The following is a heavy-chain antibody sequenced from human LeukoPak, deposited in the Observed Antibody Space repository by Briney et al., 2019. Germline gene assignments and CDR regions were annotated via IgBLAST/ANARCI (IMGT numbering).Heavy chain of an antibody. V-gene: IGHV1-2*06. J-gene: IGHJ4*02. CDR1: GYTFTGYY. D-gene: IGHD5-18*01. CDR3: ARLRGYSYGYEEGYYFDY. CDR2: INPNSCGT. Sequence: GASVKVSCKASGYTFTGYYMHWVRQAPGQGLEWMGRINPNSCGTNYAQKFQGRVTMTRDTSISTAYMELSRLRSDDTAVYYCARLRGYSYGYEEGYYFDYWGQGTLVTVSS.